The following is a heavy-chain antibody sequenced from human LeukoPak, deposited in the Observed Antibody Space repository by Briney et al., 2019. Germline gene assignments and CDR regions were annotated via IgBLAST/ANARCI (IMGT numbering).Heavy chain of an antibody. D-gene: IGHD3-22*01. CDR3: AKASGTSGYYSRDAVDI. J-gene: IGHJ3*02. CDR1: GFTFSTYA. CDR2: MTGSGGTT. Sequence: PGGSLRLSCAASGFTFSTYAMTWVRQAPGKGLEWVSAMTGSGGTTYYAESVKGRFTISRDNSKNTLYLQMNSLRTDDTATYYCAKASGTSGYYSRDAVDIWGQGTMVTVSS. V-gene: IGHV3-23*01.